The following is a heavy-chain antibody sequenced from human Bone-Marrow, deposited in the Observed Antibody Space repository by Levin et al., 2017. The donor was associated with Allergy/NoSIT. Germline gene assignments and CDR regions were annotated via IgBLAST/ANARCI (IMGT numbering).Heavy chain of an antibody. CDR3: AHRGLAYYFDY. CDR1: GFSLSSDEMG. Sequence: SGPTLVKPTQTLTLTCSFSGFSLSSDEMGVGWIRQPPGKALEWLALIYWDDDKRYSPSLKSRLTITKDTSKNQVVLTMANMDPADTGTYYCAHRGLAYYFDYWGQGTLVTVSS. CDR2: IYWDDDK. V-gene: IGHV2-5*02. J-gene: IGHJ4*02.